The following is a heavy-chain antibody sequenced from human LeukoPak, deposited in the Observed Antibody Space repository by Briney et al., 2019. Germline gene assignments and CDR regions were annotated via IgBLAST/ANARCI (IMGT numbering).Heavy chain of an antibody. CDR2: ISYDGSNK. V-gene: IGHV3-30*04. Sequence: XLRLXXXASXXXFSSYAXHWVRQAPGKGLEWVAVISYDGSNKYYADSVKGRFTISRDNSKNTLYLQMNSLRAEDTAVYYCARDTRLIYDILTGYYDYWGQGTLVTVSS. J-gene: IGHJ4*02. CDR3: ARDTRLIYDILTGYYDY. CDR1: XXXFSSYA. D-gene: IGHD3-9*01.